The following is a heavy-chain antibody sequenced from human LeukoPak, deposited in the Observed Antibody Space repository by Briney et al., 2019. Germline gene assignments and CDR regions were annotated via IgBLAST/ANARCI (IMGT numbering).Heavy chain of an antibody. Sequence: GSLRLSCAASGFTFSSYAMSWVRQPPGKGLEWIGEINHSGSTNYNPSLKSRVTISVDTSKNQFSLKLSSVTAADTAVYYCARGPIFGVVIGFDYWGQGTLVTVSS. J-gene: IGHJ4*02. V-gene: IGHV4-34*01. D-gene: IGHD3-3*01. CDR2: INHSGST. CDR1: GFTFSSYA. CDR3: ARGPIFGVVIGFDY.